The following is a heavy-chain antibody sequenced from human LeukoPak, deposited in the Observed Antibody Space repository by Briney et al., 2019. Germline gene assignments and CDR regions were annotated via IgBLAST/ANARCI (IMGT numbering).Heavy chain of an antibody. CDR1: GDSISSYY. CDR2: IYYSGNT. CDR3: ARGRYYYYMDV. V-gene: IGHV4-59*01. J-gene: IGHJ6*03. Sequence: SETLSLTCTVSGDSISSYYWSWIRQPPGKGLEWIGYIYYSGNTNYNPSLKSRVTISVDTSKNQFSLKVSSVTAADTAVYYCARGRYYYYMDVWGKGTTVTVSS.